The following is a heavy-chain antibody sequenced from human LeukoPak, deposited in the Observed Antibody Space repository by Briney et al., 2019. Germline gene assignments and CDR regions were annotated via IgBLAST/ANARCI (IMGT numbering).Heavy chain of an antibody. Sequence: PGGFLRLSCAASGFIFDSHWMNWVRHAPGKGLEWVAHLNQDGTETYYADSVRGRFTISRDNAKSSLYLQMNGLRADDTAVYYCARDSYRALEYWGQGALVTVSS. V-gene: IGHV3-7*01. CDR2: LNQDGTET. CDR3: ARDSYRALEY. CDR1: GFIFDSHW. J-gene: IGHJ4*02. D-gene: IGHD1-14*01.